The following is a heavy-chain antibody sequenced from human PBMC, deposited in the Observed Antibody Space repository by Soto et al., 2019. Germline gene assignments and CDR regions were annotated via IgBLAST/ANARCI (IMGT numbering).Heavy chain of an antibody. V-gene: IGHV3-15*01. Sequence: EVQLVESGGGLVKPGGSLRLSCEASGLNFSTAWMTWVRPTPGKGLEWVGRIKTRTDGGTTEYAAPVKGRFNISRDDPRNRVYLQMNSLKIEDTAVYYCATSFGGYFDSWGQGALVTVSS. CDR2: IKTRTDGGTT. D-gene: IGHD3-16*01. J-gene: IGHJ4*02. CDR3: ATSFGGYFDS. CDR1: GLNFSTAW.